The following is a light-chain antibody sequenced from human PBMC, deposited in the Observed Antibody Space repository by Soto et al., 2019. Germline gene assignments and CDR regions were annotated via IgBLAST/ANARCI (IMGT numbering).Light chain of an antibody. Sequence: DIQMAQSPSTLSGSVGDIVPITCRASQTISSWLAWYQQKPGKAPKLLIYKASTLKSGVPSRFSGSGSGTEFTLTISSLQPDDFATYYCQHYNSYSEAFGQGTEVDIK. CDR2: KAS. CDR3: QHYNSYSEA. J-gene: IGKJ1*01. V-gene: IGKV1-5*03. CDR1: QTISSW.